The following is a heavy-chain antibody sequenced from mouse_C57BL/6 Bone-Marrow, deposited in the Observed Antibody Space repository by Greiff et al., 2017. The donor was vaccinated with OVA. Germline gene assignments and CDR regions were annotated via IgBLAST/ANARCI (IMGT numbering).Heavy chain of an antibody. V-gene: IGHV1-55*01. D-gene: IGHD1-1*01. CDR3: ARESTTVVAKEDY. J-gene: IGHJ2*01. CDR1: GYTFTSYW. Sequence: QVQLQQPGAELVKPGASVKMSCKASGYTFTSYWITWVKQRPGQGLEWIGDIYPGSGSTNYNEKFKSKATLTVGTSSSTAYMQLSSLTSEDSAVYYCARESTTVVAKEDYWGQGTTLTVSS. CDR2: IYPGSGST.